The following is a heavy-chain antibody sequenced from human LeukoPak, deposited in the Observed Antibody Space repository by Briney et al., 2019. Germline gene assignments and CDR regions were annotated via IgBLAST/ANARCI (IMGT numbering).Heavy chain of an antibody. J-gene: IGHJ3*02. Sequence: PSETLSLTCTVSGGSISSYYWSWIRQPPGKGLEWIGSIYYSGSTYYNPSLKSRVTISVDTSKNQFSLKLSSVTAADTAVYYCARGTVPDAFDIWGQGTMVTVSS. D-gene: IGHD4-17*01. CDR2: IYYSGST. V-gene: IGHV4-59*01. CDR1: GGSISSYY. CDR3: ARGTVPDAFDI.